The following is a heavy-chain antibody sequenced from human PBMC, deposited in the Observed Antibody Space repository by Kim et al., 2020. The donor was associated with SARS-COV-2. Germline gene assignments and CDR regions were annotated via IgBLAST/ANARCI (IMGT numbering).Heavy chain of an antibody. V-gene: IGHV3-23*01. CDR3: AKYDSSGCYGDY. D-gene: IGHD3-22*01. J-gene: IGHJ4*02. Sequence: YYADSVKCRVTMSRDNSKSTLYVQMNSLRAEDTAVYYCAKYDSSGCYGDYWGQGALVTVSS.